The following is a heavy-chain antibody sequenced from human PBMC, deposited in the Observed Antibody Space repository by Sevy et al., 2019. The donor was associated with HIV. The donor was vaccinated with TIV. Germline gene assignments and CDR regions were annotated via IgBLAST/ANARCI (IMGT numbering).Heavy chain of an antibody. J-gene: IGHJ3*02. CDR1: GFTVSSNY. D-gene: IGHD3-22*01. V-gene: IGHV3-53*01. CDR3: ARKRYYYVSRGYFDAFDI. CDR2: IYSGGST. Sequence: GGALRLSCAASGFTVSSNYMSWVRQAPGKGLEWVSVIYSGGSTYYADSVKGRFTISRDNSKNTLYLQVKSLRAEDTAVYYCARKRYYYVSRGYFDAFDIWGQGTMVTVS.